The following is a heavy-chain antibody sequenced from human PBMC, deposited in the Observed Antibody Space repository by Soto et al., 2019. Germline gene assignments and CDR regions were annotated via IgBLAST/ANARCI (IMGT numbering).Heavy chain of an antibody. CDR1: GGSISSYY. Sequence: LSVTCTVSGGSISSYYWSWIRQPPGKGLEWIGYIYYSGSTNYNPSLKSRVTISVDTSKNQFSLKLSSVTAADTAVYYCARDLSGGTRPWFDYWGQGTLVTVSS. D-gene: IGHD1-1*01. CDR2: IYYSGST. J-gene: IGHJ4*02. V-gene: IGHV4-59*01. CDR3: ARDLSGGTRPWFDY.